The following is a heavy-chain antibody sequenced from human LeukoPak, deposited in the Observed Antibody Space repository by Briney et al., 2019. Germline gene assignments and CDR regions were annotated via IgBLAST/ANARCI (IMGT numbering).Heavy chain of an antibody. Sequence: PGGSLRLSCAASGITFNNFEMNWVRQAPREAPEWVAYISSSASTMSYAGSVKGRFTISRDNAKNSLFLQMNSLRAEDTAVYYCVRGGSSSASNWFDPWGQGTLVTVSS. J-gene: IGHJ5*02. V-gene: IGHV3-48*03. CDR1: GITFNNFE. CDR3: VRGGSSSASNWFDP. CDR2: ISSSASTM. D-gene: IGHD1-26*01.